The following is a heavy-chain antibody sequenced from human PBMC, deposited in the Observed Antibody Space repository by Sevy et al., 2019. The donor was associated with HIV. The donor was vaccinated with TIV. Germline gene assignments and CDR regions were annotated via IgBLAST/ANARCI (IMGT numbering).Heavy chain of an antibody. J-gene: IGHJ5*02. Sequence: GGSLRLSCAASGFTFSSYWMHWVRQAPGKGLVWVSRINIDGTGTSYSDSVKGRFTISRDNAKNTLYLQMNSLRAEDTAVYYCARDPGITGTRFDPWGQGTLVTVSS. CDR3: ARDPGITGTRFDP. V-gene: IGHV3-74*01. CDR1: GFTFSSYW. D-gene: IGHD1-20*01. CDR2: INIDGTGT.